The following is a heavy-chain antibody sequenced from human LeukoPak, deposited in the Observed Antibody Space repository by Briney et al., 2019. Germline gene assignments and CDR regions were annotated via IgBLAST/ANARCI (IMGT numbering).Heavy chain of an antibody. CDR1: GFTFSDHY. Sequence: GTSLRLSCAASGFTFSDHYMDWVRQAPGKGLEWVGRIRNKANSHTTEYAASVKGRFTISRDDSKNSLYLQMNSLKIEDTAVYYCARRNAMDVWGQGTTVIVFS. J-gene: IGHJ6*02. CDR3: ARRNAMDV. V-gene: IGHV3-72*01. CDR2: IRNKANSHTT.